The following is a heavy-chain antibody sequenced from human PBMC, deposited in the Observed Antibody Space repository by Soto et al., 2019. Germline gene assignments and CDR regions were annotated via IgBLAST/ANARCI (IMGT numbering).Heavy chain of an antibody. Sequence: QVQLVESGGGVVQPRRSLRLSCAASGFTFNTYAMHWVRQAPGKGLEWVAVISSDGSNKYYADSVKGRFTISRDNSKDTLYLQMSGLRAEDTAVYYCSRGCIGNNCYDAFDVWGLGTMVTVSS. V-gene: IGHV3-30-3*01. CDR2: ISSDGSNK. D-gene: IGHD1-20*01. CDR3: SRGCIGNNCYDAFDV. J-gene: IGHJ3*01. CDR1: GFTFNTYA.